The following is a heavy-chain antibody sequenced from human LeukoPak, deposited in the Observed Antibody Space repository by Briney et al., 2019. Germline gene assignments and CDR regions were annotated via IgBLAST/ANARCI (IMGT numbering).Heavy chain of an antibody. CDR3: ARDSGGTWWELQRENDAFDI. D-gene: IGHD1-26*01. Sequence: PGGSLRLSCAASGFTFSSYSMNWVRQAPGKGLEWVSYISSSSSTIYYADSVKGRFTISRDNAKNSLYLQMNSLRSEDTAVYYCARDSGGTWWELQRENDAFDIWGQGTMVTVSS. CDR1: GFTFSSYS. V-gene: IGHV3-48*01. CDR2: ISSSSSTI. J-gene: IGHJ3*02.